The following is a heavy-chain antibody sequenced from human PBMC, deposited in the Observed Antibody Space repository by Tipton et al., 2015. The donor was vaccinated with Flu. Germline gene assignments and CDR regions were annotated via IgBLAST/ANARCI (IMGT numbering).Heavy chain of an antibody. V-gene: IGHV3-23*01. CDR2: ISGSGAST. D-gene: IGHD2-8*01. Sequence: SLRLSCAASGFSFSSYAMSWVRQAPGKGLEWVSSISGSGASTYYADSVEGRFTISRDNSRNTLYLQMNGLRAEDTAVYYCASELYYHSGRLDYWGQGTLVTVSS. CDR3: ASELYYHSGRLDY. J-gene: IGHJ4*02. CDR1: GFSFSSYA.